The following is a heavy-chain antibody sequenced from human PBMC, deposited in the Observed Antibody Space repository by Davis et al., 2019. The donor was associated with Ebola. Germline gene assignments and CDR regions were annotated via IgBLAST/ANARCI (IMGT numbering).Heavy chain of an antibody. Sequence: SLKISCAASGFTFDDYAMHWVRQAPGKGLEWVSGISWNSGSIGYADSVKGRFTISRDNSKNTLYLQMNSLRAEDTAVYYCARAITMVRGVLGYWGQGTLVTVSS. J-gene: IGHJ4*02. CDR2: ISWNSGSI. D-gene: IGHD3-10*01. CDR3: ARAITMVRGVLGY. V-gene: IGHV3-9*01. CDR1: GFTFDDYA.